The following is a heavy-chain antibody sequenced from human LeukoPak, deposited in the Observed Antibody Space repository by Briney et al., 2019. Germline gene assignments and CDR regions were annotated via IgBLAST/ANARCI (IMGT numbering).Heavy chain of an antibody. J-gene: IGHJ4*02. CDR1: GFTFSSYC. Sequence: GGSLRLSCAASGFTFSSYCMSWVRQAPGKGLEWVANIKQDGSEKYYVDSVKGRFTISRDNAKNSLYLQMNSLRAEDTAVYYCARDPYSSGWYNFDYWGQGTLVTVSS. CDR2: IKQDGSEK. V-gene: IGHV3-7*01. CDR3: ARDPYSSGWYNFDY. D-gene: IGHD6-19*01.